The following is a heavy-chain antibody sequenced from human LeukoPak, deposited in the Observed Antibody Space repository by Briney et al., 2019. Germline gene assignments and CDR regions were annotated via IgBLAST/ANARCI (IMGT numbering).Heavy chain of an antibody. D-gene: IGHD5-18*01. CDR1: GFTFGDYA. V-gene: IGHV3-49*04. CDR3: TRGDTAMVLNFDY. J-gene: IGHJ4*02. CDR2: IRSKAYGGTT. Sequence: PGRSLRLSCAASGFTFGDYAMNWVRQAPGKGLEWVGFIRSKAYGGTTEDAASVKGRFTISRGDSKSIAYLQMNSLKTEDTAVYYCTRGDTAMVLNFDYWGQGTLVTVPS.